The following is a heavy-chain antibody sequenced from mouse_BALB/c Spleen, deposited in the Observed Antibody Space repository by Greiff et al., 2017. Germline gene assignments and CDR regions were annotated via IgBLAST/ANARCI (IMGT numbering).Heavy chain of an antibody. CDR3: ARFGYYYGSRDPYYFDY. V-gene: IGHV3-8*02. J-gene: IGHJ2*01. CDR2: ISYSGST. CDR1: GDSITSGY. D-gene: IGHD1-1*01. Sequence: EVKVEESGPSLVKPSQTLSLTCSVTGDSITSGYWNWIRKFPGNKLEYMGYISYSGSTYYNPSLKSRISITRDTSKNQYYLQLNSVTTEDTATYYCARFGYYYGSRDPYYFDYWGQGTTLTVSS.